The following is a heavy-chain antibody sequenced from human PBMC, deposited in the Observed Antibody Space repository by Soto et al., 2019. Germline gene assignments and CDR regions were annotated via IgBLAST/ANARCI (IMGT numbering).Heavy chain of an antibody. V-gene: IGHV4-59*01. CDR1: GGSISTYY. Sequence: SETLSLTCTVSGGSISTYYWIWVRQSPGKGLEWLGYIFYSDNTNYNPSLESRLSISVDTSKKQISLTLNSVTAADTAVYYCARSGETYYDFWSGFSPIDYWGPGTLVTVSS. CDR2: IFYSDNT. J-gene: IGHJ4*02. CDR3: ARSGETYYDFWSGFSPIDY. D-gene: IGHD3-3*01.